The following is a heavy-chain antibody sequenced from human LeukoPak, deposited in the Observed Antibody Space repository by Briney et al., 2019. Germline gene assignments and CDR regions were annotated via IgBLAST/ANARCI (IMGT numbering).Heavy chain of an antibody. CDR1: GFTFSSYG. V-gene: IGHV3-30*02. CDR2: IRYDGSNK. CDR3: AKHPREYDILTGYYEGGRQFDY. D-gene: IGHD3-9*01. Sequence: PGGSLRLSCAASGFTFSSYGMHWVRQAPGKGLEWVAFIRYDGSNKYYADSVKGRFTISRDNSKNTLYLQMNSLRAEDTAVYHCAKHPREYDILTGYYEGGRQFDYWGQGTLVTVSS. J-gene: IGHJ4*02.